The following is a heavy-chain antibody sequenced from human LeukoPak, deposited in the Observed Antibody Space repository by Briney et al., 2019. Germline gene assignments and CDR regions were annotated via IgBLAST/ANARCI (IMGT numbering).Heavy chain of an antibody. Sequence: PSETLSLTCTVSGGSISSSSYYWGWIRQPPGKGLEWIGIIYYSGSTYYNPSLKSRVTISVDTSKNQFSLKLSSVTAADTAVYYCARAYSSSWYFNWFDPWGQGTLVTVSS. CDR1: GGSISSSSYY. J-gene: IGHJ5*02. CDR3: ARAYSSSWYFNWFDP. CDR2: IYYSGST. D-gene: IGHD6-13*01. V-gene: IGHV4-39*01.